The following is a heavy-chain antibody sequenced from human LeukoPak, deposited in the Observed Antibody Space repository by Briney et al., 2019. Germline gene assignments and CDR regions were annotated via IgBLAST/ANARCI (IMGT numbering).Heavy chain of an antibody. CDR3: ARANRYDLYFDY. Sequence: MSSETLSLTCTVSGGSISSYYWSWIRQPPGKGLEWIGYIYYSGSSNYNPSLKSRVTISVDTSKNQISLKLSSVTAADTAVYYCARANRYDLYFDYWGQGTLVTVSS. D-gene: IGHD5-12*01. J-gene: IGHJ4*02. CDR1: GGSISSYY. CDR2: IYYSGSS. V-gene: IGHV4-59*01.